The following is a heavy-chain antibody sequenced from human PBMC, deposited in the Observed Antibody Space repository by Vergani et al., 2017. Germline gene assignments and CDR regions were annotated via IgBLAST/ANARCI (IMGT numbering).Heavy chain of an antibody. CDR3: ARGITMVRGVIITSPVYYFDY. CDR1: GYSFTSYW. D-gene: IGHD3-10*01. CDR2: IYPGDSDT. Sequence: EVQLVQSGAEVKKPGESLKISCKGSGYSFTSYWIGWVRQMPGKGLEWMGIIYPGDSDTRYSPSFQGQVTIPADKSISTAYLQWSSLKASDTAMYYCARGITMVRGVIITSPVYYFDYWGQGTLVTVSS. V-gene: IGHV5-51*01. J-gene: IGHJ4*02.